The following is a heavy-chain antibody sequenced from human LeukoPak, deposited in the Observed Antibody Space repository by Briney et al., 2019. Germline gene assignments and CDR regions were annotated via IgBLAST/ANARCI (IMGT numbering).Heavy chain of an antibody. CDR3: AREGRYGDYSVF. Sequence: PGGSLRLSCAASGFTFSSYAMNWGREAPGEGVEWISYISSSRSTIYYADPVEGRFTISRDNAKNTLYLQMNSLRAEDTAVYYCAREGRYGDYSVFWGQGTLVTVSS. CDR1: GFTFSSYA. CDR2: ISSSRSTI. V-gene: IGHV3-48*03. D-gene: IGHD4-17*01. J-gene: IGHJ4*02.